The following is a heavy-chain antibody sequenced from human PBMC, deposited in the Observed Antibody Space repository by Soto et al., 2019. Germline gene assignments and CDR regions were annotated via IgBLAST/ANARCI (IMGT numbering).Heavy chain of an antibody. CDR2: ISHDGSEK. CDR3: AKLVGWVKEIGAPGDWLDP. Sequence: PGGSLRLSCAASGFMFSGYGMHWIRQAPGKGLEWVAVISHDGSEKYYGDSVKGRCTVSRDNSNNTLFLQIDSLRAEDTAVYYCAKLVGWVKEIGAPGDWLDPWGQGTLVTVSS. J-gene: IGHJ5*02. CDR1: GFMFSGYG. V-gene: IGHV3-30*18. D-gene: IGHD3-9*01.